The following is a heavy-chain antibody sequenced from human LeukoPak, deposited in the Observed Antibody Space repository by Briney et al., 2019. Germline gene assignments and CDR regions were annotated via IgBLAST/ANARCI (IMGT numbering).Heavy chain of an antibody. V-gene: IGHV3-23*01. CDR1: GFTFSYYG. CDR2: IGRSGGDI. D-gene: IGHD4-23*01. CDR3: AKYAPPTTVVTRYFDY. Sequence: GGSLRLSCAASGFTFSYYGMHWVRQAPGKGLEWVSVIGRSGGDIQYVDSVKGRFTISRDNSKNTLYLQMNSLRAEDTAVYYCAKYAPPTTVVTRYFDYWGQGTLVTVSS. J-gene: IGHJ4*02.